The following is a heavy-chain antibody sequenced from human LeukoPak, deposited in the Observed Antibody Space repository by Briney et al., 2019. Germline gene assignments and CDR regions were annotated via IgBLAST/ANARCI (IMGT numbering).Heavy chain of an antibody. CDR3: ARDSSGYIDY. D-gene: IGHD3-22*01. V-gene: IGHV3-64*01. Sequence: GGSLRLSCAASGFTFSSYAMHWVRQAPGKGLEYVSAISSNGGSTYYANSVKGRFTISRDNSKNTLYLQMGSLRAEDMAVYYCARDSSGYIDYWGKGTLVTVSS. CDR2: ISSNGGST. J-gene: IGHJ4*02. CDR1: GFTFSSYA.